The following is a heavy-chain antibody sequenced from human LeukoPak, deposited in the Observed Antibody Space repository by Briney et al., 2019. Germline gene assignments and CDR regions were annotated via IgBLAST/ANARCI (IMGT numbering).Heavy chain of an antibody. CDR1: GGTFSSYA. J-gene: IGHJ6*03. D-gene: IGHD2-2*02. Sequence: ASVKVSCKASGGTFSSYAISWVRQAPGQGLEWMGGIIPIFGTANYAQKFQGRVTITADESTSTAYMELSSLRSEDTAVYYCAEGIVVVPAAIKGAGYYYYMDVWGKGTTVTVSS. V-gene: IGHV1-69*13. CDR3: AEGIVVVPAAIKGAGYYYYMDV. CDR2: IIPIFGTA.